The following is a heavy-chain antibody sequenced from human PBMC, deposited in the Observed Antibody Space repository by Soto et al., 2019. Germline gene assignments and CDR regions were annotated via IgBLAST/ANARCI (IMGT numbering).Heavy chain of an antibody. CDR1: GGSISSHY. CDR3: ARDREQQCPGDVLYYYYYMDV. Sequence: QVQLQESGPGLVKPSGTLSLTCTVSGGSISSHYWSWIRQPPGKGLEWIGYSYYSGSTNYNPSLKSRVTLSVDTSKSQFSLKLSSVTAADTAVYYCARDREQQCPGDVLYYYYYMDVWGKGTTVTVSS. J-gene: IGHJ6*03. CDR2: SYYSGST. D-gene: IGHD2-8*02. V-gene: IGHV4-59*11.